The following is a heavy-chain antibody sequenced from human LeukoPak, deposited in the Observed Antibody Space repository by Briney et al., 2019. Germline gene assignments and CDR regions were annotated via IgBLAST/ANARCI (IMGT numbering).Heavy chain of an antibody. J-gene: IGHJ4*02. CDR2: IISILGIA. V-gene: IGHV1-69*04. Sequence: SVKVSCKASGGTFSSYAISWVRQAPGQGLEWMGRIISILGIANYAQKFQGGVTITADKSTSTAYMELSSLRSEDTAVYYCARESIAAEIDYWGQGTLVTVSS. CDR1: GGTFSSYA. CDR3: ARESIAAEIDY. D-gene: IGHD6-25*01.